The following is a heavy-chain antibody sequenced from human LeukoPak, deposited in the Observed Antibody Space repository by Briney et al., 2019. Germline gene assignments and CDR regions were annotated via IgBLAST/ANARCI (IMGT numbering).Heavy chain of an antibody. Sequence: ASVKVSCKASGYTFTSYGISWVRQAPGQGLEWMGWISAYNGNTNYAQKLQGRVTMTTDTSTSTAYMELRSLRSDDTAMFYCARDLQIGGSYYRGFDIWGQGTMVTASS. CDR2: ISAYNGNT. D-gene: IGHD1-26*01. CDR3: ARDLQIGGSYYRGFDI. J-gene: IGHJ3*02. V-gene: IGHV1-18*01. CDR1: GYTFTSYG.